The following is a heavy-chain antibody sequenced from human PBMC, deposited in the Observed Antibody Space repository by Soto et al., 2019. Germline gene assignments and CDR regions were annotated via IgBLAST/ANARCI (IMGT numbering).Heavy chain of an antibody. CDR2: TYYRSKWYN. Sequence: PSQTLSLTCAISGDSVSSNSAAWNWIRQSPSRGLEWLGRTYYRSKWYNDYAVSVKSRININPDTSKNQFSLQLNSVPPEDTAVYYCARADGGWYDWWYFDSWGQGTLVTVS. D-gene: IGHD6-19*01. V-gene: IGHV6-1*01. CDR3: ARADGGWYDWWYFDS. CDR1: GDSVSSNSAA. J-gene: IGHJ4*02.